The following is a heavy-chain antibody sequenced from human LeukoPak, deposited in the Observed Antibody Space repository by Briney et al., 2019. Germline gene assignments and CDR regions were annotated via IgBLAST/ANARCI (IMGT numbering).Heavy chain of an antibody. V-gene: IGHV1-2*02. J-gene: IGHJ4*02. Sequence: GASVKVSCKTSGYTFTDYYKHWVRQAPGQGLEWMGWISPRSGDTSYAQKFQGRVTMTRDTSINTVDMDLSGLTSDDTAVFYCARGREIHGNSDTNLDDYWGQGTLVTVSS. D-gene: IGHD1-14*01. CDR1: GYTFTDYY. CDR3: ARGREIHGNSDTNLDDY. CDR2: ISPRSGDT.